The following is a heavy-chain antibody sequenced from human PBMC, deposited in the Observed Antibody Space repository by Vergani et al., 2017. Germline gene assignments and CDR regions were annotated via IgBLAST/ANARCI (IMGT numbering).Heavy chain of an antibody. CDR1: GFTFSSYW. CDR3: ARDPGGSGYDRGDYFDY. V-gene: IGHV3-7*01. CDR2: IKQDGSEK. Sequence: VELLESGGGLAQPGGSLRVSCSASGFTFSSYWMSWVRQAPGKGLEWVANIKQDGSEKYYVDSVKGRFTISRDNAKNSLYLQMNSLRAEDTAVYYCARDPGGSGYDRGDYFDYWGQGTLVTVSS. D-gene: IGHD5-12*01. J-gene: IGHJ4*02.